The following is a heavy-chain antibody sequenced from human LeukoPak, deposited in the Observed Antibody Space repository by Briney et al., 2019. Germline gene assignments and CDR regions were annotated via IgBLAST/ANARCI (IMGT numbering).Heavy chain of an antibody. CDR2: IYYSGST. D-gene: IGHD3-10*01. V-gene: IGHV4-59*01. CDR3: ARYLPRSGKFDY. Sequence: PSETLSLTCTVSGGSISSYYWSWIRQPPGKGLEWIGYIYYSGSTNYNPSLKSRVTISVDTSKNQFSLKLSSVTAADTAVYYCARYLPRSGKFDYWGQGTLVTVSS. CDR1: GGSISSYY. J-gene: IGHJ4*02.